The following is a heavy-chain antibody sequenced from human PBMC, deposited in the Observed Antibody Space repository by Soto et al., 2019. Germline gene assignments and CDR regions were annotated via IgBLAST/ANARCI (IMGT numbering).Heavy chain of an antibody. V-gene: IGHV3-33*08. D-gene: IGHD3-10*01. CDR2: IWYDGSNK. Sequence: GGSLRLSCAASGFTFSSYGMHWVRQAPGKGLEWVAVIWYDGSNKYYADSVKGRFTISRDNSKNTLYLQMNSLRAEDTAVYYCARSQSITMVRGVTPYYFDYWGQGTLVTVSS. CDR1: GFTFSSYG. CDR3: ARSQSITMVRGVTPYYFDY. J-gene: IGHJ4*02.